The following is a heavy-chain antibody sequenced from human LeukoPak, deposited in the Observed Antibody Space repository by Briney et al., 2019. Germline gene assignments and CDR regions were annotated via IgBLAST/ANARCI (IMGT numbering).Heavy chain of an antibody. V-gene: IGHV3-30*18. CDR3: AKDLRLAVAGPLSRPDY. J-gene: IGHJ4*02. Sequence: PLGVLRLSCAASGFTFSSYGMHWVRQAPGKGLEWVAVIPYDGSNKYYADSVKGRFTISRDNSKNTLYLQMNSLRAEDTAVYYCAKDLRLAVAGPLSRPDYWGQGALVTVSS. CDR1: GFTFSSYG. CDR2: IPYDGSNK. D-gene: IGHD6-19*01.